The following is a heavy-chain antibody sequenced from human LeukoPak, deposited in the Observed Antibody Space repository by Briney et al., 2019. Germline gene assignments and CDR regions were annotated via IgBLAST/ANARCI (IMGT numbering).Heavy chain of an antibody. D-gene: IGHD5-24*01. Sequence: PSETLSLTCAVEGGSFSGCYWSWIRQRPGKGLEWIGEINHSGSTNCNPSLKSRVTISVDTSKTQFSLKLSSVTAADTAVYYCARSRLHPIIFDYWGQGTLVTVSS. J-gene: IGHJ4*02. CDR3: ARSRLHPIIFDY. CDR1: GGSFSGCY. V-gene: IGHV4-34*01. CDR2: INHSGST.